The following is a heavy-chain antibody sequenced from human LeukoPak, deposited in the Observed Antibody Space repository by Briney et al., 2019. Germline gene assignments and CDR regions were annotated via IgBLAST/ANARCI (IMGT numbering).Heavy chain of an antibody. V-gene: IGHV1-69*06. CDR1: GGTFSSYA. CDR3: ASSRKNTIVRHPLGSFDP. Sequence: GAAVKVSWKASGGTFSSYAISWVRQAPGQGLEWMGGISPMFGTANYAQKFQGRVTLTADKSTSTAYMALSRLRSEDTAVYYCASSRKNTIVRHPLGSFDPWGQGTLVTVSS. J-gene: IGHJ5*02. CDR2: ISPMFGTA. D-gene: IGHD3-10*01.